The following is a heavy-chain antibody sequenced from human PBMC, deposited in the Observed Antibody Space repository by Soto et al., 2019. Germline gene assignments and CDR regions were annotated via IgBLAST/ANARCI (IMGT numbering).Heavy chain of an antibody. V-gene: IGHV1-2*02. D-gene: IGHD6-19*01. CDR3: ASAAVAGTAGLDF. CDR2: INPNSGGT. J-gene: IGHJ4*02. Sequence: ASVKVSCKASGYTFSGFYMHWVRQAPGQGLEWMGWINPNSGGTKSAEKFQGRVTMTRDTSISTAYMELSRLTSDDTAVYYCASAAVAGTAGLDFWGQGTQVTVSS. CDR1: GYTFSGFY.